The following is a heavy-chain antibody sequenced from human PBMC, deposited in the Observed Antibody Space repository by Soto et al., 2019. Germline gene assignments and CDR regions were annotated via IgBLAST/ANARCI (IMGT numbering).Heavy chain of an antibody. Sequence: PSRTLSLTCAISGDSVSSNSAAWNWIRQSPSRGLEWLGRTYYRSKWYNDYAVSVKSRITINPDTSKNQFSLQLNSVTPEDTAVYYCAREVGYYDSSGDFDYWGQGTLVTVSS. CDR2: TYYRSKWYN. J-gene: IGHJ4*02. CDR1: GDSVSSNSAA. CDR3: AREVGYYDSSGDFDY. V-gene: IGHV6-1*01. D-gene: IGHD3-22*01.